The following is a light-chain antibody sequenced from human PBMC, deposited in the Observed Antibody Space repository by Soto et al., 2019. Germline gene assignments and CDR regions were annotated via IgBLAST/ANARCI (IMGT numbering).Light chain of an antibody. CDR3: LKYGRSPGWT. CDR1: QSVSIN. V-gene: IGKV3-20*01. Sequence: EIVLTQSPVTLSVSPGERATLSCRASQSVSINLAWFQQKPGQAPRLLIYAASSRASGIPDRFSGSGSETEFTLTISRLEPEDFAVYYCLKYGRSPGWTFGQGTKVDIK. J-gene: IGKJ1*01. CDR2: AAS.